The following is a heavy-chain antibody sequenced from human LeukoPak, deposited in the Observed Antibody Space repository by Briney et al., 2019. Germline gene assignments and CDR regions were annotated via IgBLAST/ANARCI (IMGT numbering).Heavy chain of an antibody. CDR3: ARVLGATLRYFDY. CDR1: GFTFNNYA. Sequence: PGGSLILSCAASGFTFNNYAMSWVRQAPGKGLEWVSYISSSSSTIYYADSVKGRFTISRDNAKNSLYLQMNSLRAEDTAVYYCARVLGATLRYFDYWGQGTLVTVSS. V-gene: IGHV3-48*01. J-gene: IGHJ4*02. CDR2: ISSSSSTI. D-gene: IGHD1-26*01.